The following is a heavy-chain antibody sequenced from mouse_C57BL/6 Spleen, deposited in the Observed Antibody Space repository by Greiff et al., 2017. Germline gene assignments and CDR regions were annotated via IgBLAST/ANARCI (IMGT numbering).Heavy chain of an antibody. CDR3: ARATSYWYFDV. Sequence: VQLQQSGPVLVKPGASVKMSCKASGYTFTDYYMNWVKQSHGKSLEWIGVINPYNGGTSYNQKFKGKATLTVDKSSSTDYMELNSLTSEDSAVYYCARATSYWYFDVWGTGTTVTVSS. CDR1: GYTFTDYY. V-gene: IGHV1-19*01. J-gene: IGHJ1*03. CDR2: INPYNGGT.